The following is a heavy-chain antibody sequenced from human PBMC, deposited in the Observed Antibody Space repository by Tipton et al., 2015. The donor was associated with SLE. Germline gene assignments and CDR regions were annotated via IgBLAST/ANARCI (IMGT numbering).Heavy chain of an antibody. Sequence: TLSLTCAVYGGSFSGYYWSWIRQPPGKGLEWIGEINHSGSTNYNPSLKSRVTISVDTSKYQFSLKLSSVTAADTAVDYCARYDPGASSVDAFDIWGQGTLVPVSS. CDR3: ARYDPGASSVDAFDI. D-gene: IGHD1-1*01. V-gene: IGHV4-34*01. CDR1: GGSFSGYY. CDR2: INHSGST. J-gene: IGHJ3*02.